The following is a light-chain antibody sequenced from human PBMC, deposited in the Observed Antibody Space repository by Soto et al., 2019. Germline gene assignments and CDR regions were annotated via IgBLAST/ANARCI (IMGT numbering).Light chain of an antibody. Sequence: DIQMTQSPSSLSASVGDRVTITCRASRGIRDALGWYQQKAGKVPKRLIYSASSLQRGVPSRFSGSGSETEFTLTISSLQPEDFVTYYCLQHSDYPFTFGQGTRLE. V-gene: IGKV1-17*01. CDR3: LQHSDYPFT. CDR1: RGIRDA. J-gene: IGKJ2*01. CDR2: SAS.